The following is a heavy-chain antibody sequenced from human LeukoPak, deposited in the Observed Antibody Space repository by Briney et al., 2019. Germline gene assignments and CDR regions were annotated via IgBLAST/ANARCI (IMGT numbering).Heavy chain of an antibody. CDR3: ARPLTYYYDSSGYSNWFDP. V-gene: IGHV4-39*01. Sequence: PSETLSLTYTVSGGSISSSSYYWGWIRQPPGKGLEWIGSIYYSESTYYNPSLKSRVTISVDTSKNQFSLKLSSVTAADTAVYYCARPLTYYYDSSGYSNWFDPWGQGTLVTVSS. CDR1: GGSISSSSYY. D-gene: IGHD3-22*01. CDR2: IYYSEST. J-gene: IGHJ5*02.